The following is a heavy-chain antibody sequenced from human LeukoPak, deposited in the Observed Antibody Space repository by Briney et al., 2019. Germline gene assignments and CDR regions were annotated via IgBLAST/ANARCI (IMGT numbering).Heavy chain of an antibody. Sequence: SETLSLTCAVHGGHFSGYYWSWIRQPPGKGLEWIGENNHSGSKHYNPSLKSRVTISVDTSKNQFSLKLSSVTAADTAVYYCARVVGAPGMRGGRPYYFDYWGQGTLVTVSS. CDR1: GGHFSGYY. CDR3: ARVVGAPGMRGGRPYYFDY. D-gene: IGHD1-26*01. J-gene: IGHJ4*02. V-gene: IGHV4-34*01. CDR2: NNHSGSK.